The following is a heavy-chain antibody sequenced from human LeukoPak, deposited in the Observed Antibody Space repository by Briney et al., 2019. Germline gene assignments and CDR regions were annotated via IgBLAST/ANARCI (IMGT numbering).Heavy chain of an antibody. D-gene: IGHD5-18*01. V-gene: IGHV3-23*01. J-gene: IGHJ4*02. CDR1: GFTFSTYA. CDR2: ISNNGGDT. Sequence: PGGSLRLSCAASGFTFSTYALSWVRPAPGMGLEWVSSISNNGGDTYYADSVKGRLSISRDNSKNTLYLQINSLRAEDAAMYYCAKSMSTAYRGFFDYWGQGTLVSVSS. CDR3: AKSMSTAYRGFFDY.